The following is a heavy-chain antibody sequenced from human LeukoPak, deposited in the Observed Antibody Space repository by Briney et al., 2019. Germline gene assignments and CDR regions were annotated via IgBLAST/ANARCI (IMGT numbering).Heavy chain of an antibody. V-gene: IGHV4-39*07. CDR1: GGSISSSSYY. D-gene: IGHD2-2*01. Sequence: SETLSLTCTVSGGSISSSSYYWGWVRQPPGRGLEWIGSIYYSGSTYYNPSLKSRVIISVDTSKNQFSLTLSSVTAADTAVYYCARDVPIVVVPAATLLRRNWFDPWGQGTLVTVSS. J-gene: IGHJ5*02. CDR2: IYYSGST. CDR3: ARDVPIVVVPAATLLRRNWFDP.